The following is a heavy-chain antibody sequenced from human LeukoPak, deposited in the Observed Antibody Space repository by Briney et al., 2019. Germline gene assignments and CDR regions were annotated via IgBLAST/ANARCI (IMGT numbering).Heavy chain of an antibody. V-gene: IGHV3-30*02. CDR2: IRYDGSNK. Sequence: PGGSLRLSCAASGFTFSSYGMHWVRQAPGKGLEWVAFIRYDGSNKYYADSVKGRSTISRDNSKNTLYLQMNSLRAEDTAVYYCARVQGAAAGIPFDYWGQGTLVTVSS. D-gene: IGHD6-13*01. J-gene: IGHJ4*02. CDR1: GFTFSSYG. CDR3: ARVQGAAAGIPFDY.